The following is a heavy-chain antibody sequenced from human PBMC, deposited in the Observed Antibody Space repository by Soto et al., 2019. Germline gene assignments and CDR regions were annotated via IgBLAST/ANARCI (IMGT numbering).Heavy chain of an antibody. J-gene: IGHJ6*02. CDR1: GGSFSGYY. Sequence: PSETLSLTCAVYGGSFSGYYWSWIRQPLGKGLEWIGEINHSGSTNYNPSLKSRVTISVDTSKNQFSLKLSSVTAADTAVYYCARRTGTSRYYYYGMDVWGQGTTVTVSS. D-gene: IGHD1-7*01. CDR3: ARRTGTSRYYYYGMDV. V-gene: IGHV4-34*01. CDR2: INHSGST.